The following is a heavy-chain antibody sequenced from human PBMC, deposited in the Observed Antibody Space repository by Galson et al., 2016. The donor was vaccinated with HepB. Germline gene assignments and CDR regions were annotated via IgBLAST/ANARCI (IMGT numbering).Heavy chain of an antibody. CDR1: GFRFGDYG. D-gene: IGHD5/OR15-5a*01. J-gene: IGHJ4*02. V-gene: IGHV3-49*04. CDR2: IRSKAHGGTA. CDR3: TRVGVSTTRTTRFCFDF. Sequence: SLRLSCAVSGFRFGDYGISWVRQAPGKGLEWVGFIRSKAHGGTAEYAAPVKGRFTTSRDDSKSIAYLQMNSLETEDTAVYYCTRVGVSTTRTTRFCFDFWGLGTLVTVSS.